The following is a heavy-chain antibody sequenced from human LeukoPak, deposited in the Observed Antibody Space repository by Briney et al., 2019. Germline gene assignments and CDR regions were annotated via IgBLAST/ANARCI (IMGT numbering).Heavy chain of an antibody. CDR1: GYSFTSYW. D-gene: IGHD3-22*01. Sequence: GESLQISCKGFGYSFTSYWIGWGRALAGKGLEWMGIIYPVHSATRSIPSFHGQVTISADMSISTAYLQWSSLKASDTAMYYCARLDYYDRSGYYHYFDYWGQGTLVTVSS. J-gene: IGHJ4*02. CDR2: IYPVHSAT. V-gene: IGHV5-51*01. CDR3: ARLDYYDRSGYYHYFDY.